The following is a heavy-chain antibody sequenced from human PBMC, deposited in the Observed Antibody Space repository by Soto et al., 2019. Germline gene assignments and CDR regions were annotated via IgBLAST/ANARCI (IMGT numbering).Heavy chain of an antibody. J-gene: IGHJ4*02. CDR3: AKEGGLSGSYYISGSYYFDY. Sequence: QVQLVESGGGVVQPGRSLRLSCVASGFTFSSYGMHWVRQAPGKGLVWVAIISYDGSNTYYADSVKGRFTISRDNSKNTLYLEMTRLRADDTSVYYCAKEGGLSGSYYISGSYYFDYWGQGNMVSVSS. D-gene: IGHD1-26*01. CDR2: ISYDGSNT. V-gene: IGHV3-30*18. CDR1: GFTFSSYG.